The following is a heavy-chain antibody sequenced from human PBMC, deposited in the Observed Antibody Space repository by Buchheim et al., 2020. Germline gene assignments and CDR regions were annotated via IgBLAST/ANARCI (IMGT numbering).Heavy chain of an antibody. J-gene: IGHJ6*02. V-gene: IGHV3-30*19. Sequence: QVQLVESGGGVVQPGRSLRLSCAASGFTFSSYGMHWVRQAPGTGLEWVAVISYDGSNKYYADSVKGRFTISRDNSKNTLYLQMNSLRAEDTAVYYCARDSRGGYGMDVWGQGTT. CDR3: ARDSRGGYGMDV. CDR1: GFTFSSYG. CDR2: ISYDGSNK.